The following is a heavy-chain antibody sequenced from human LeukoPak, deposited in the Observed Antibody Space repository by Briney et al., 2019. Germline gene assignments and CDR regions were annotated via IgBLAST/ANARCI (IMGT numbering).Heavy chain of an antibody. D-gene: IGHD3-10*01. Sequence: GGSLRLSCAASGFTFSNAWMSWVRQAPGKGLEWVGRIKSKSDGGTTDYAAPVKGRFNISRDDSKNTLYLQMNSLKTEDTAVYYCTKDYGSGSHYFDYWGQGTLVTVS. J-gene: IGHJ4*02. CDR3: TKDYGSGSHYFDY. V-gene: IGHV3-15*01. CDR1: GFTFSNAW. CDR2: IKSKSDGGTT.